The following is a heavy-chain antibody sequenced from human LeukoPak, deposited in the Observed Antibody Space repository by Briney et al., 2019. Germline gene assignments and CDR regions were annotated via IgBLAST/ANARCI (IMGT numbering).Heavy chain of an antibody. CDR1: GFTVSSNY. J-gene: IGHJ3*02. CDR2: ISGSGSST. Sequence: PGGSLRLSCAASGFTVSSNYMSWVRQAPGKGLEWVSLISGSGSSTYYADSVKGRFTLSRANSKNTLYLQMYSLRVEDTAVYYCAKGRGDCSSTSCYRAAFDIWGQGTMVTVSS. CDR3: AKGRGDCSSTSCYRAAFDI. V-gene: IGHV3-23*01. D-gene: IGHD2-2*02.